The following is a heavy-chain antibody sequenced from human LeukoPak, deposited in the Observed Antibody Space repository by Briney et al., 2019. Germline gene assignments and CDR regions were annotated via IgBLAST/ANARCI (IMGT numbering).Heavy chain of an antibody. Sequence: SEALSLTCAVHGGSLSGNYWSWIRQPPGKGRQWIGQGTHDGVTTYNPSLKSRVTISVDTPRNQVSLKVTSLTAADTAVYYCARGLNILDYWGQGTLVTVSS. J-gene: IGHJ4*02. CDR1: GGSLSGNY. CDR2: GTHDGVT. V-gene: IGHV4-34*01. CDR3: ARGLNILDY.